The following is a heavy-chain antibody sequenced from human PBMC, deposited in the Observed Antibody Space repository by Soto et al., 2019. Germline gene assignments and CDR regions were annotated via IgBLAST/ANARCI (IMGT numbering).Heavy chain of an antibody. J-gene: IGHJ6*02. CDR2: IHYSGSI. V-gene: IGHV4-30-4*01. D-gene: IGHD2-21*02. CDR1: GGSISTDHYH. CDR3: AREDDGGDRDYYGLDV. Sequence: SETLSLTCTVPGGSISTDHYHWTWIRQAPGKGLEWIGYIHYSGSIQFNPSLQSRVSMSVDTSKNLFSLRLSSVTAADTAVYFCAREDDGGDRDYYGLDVWGQGTTVTVSS.